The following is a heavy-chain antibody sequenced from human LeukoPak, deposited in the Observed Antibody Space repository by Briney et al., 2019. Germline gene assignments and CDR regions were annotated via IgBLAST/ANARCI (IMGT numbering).Heavy chain of an antibody. CDR2: IYPGDSDT. J-gene: IGHJ5*02. CDR1: GYSFTSYW. D-gene: IGHD2-2*01. Sequence: HGESLKISCKGSGYSFTSYWIGWVRQMPGKGLGWMGIIYPGDSDTRYSPSFQGQVTISADKSISTAYLQWSSLKASDTVMYYCARIYCSSTSCYGASSWGQGTLVTVSS. CDR3: ARIYCSSTSCYGASS. V-gene: IGHV5-51*01.